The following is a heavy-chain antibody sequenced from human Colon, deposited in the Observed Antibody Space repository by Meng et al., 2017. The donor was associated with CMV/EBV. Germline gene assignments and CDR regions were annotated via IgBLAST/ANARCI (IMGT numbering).Heavy chain of an antibody. D-gene: IGHD4-17*01. CDR1: GCIFSNYA. CDR3: AKDPMTTVTRSSIDP. CDR2: ITGSGSRT. V-gene: IGHV3-23*01. J-gene: IGHJ5*02. Sequence: SGCIFSNYAMSWVRQAPGKGLEWVSGITGSGSRTNYADSVKGRFTISRDNSKNTLYLQMNGLRPDDTAVYYCAKDPMTTVTRSSIDPWGQGALVTVSS.